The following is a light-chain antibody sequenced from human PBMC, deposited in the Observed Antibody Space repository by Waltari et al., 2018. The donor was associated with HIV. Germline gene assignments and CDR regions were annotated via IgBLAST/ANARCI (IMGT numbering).Light chain of an antibody. CDR3: SSYTSSSTHV. J-gene: IGLJ1*01. Sequence: SALTPPASVSGSPGQSLTIPCTGTSSDVRASNHVSWYQQYPGKVPKLMIYDVSNRPSGVSKRFSGSKSGNTASLTISGLQAEDEADYYCSSYTSSSTHVFGTGTKVTVL. CDR2: DVS. V-gene: IGLV2-14*03. CDR1: SSDVRASNH.